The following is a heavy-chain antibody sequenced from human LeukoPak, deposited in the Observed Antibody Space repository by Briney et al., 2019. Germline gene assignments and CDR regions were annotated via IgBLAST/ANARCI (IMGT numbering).Heavy chain of an antibody. CDR1: GGSISSYY. V-gene: IGHV4-59*08. CDR2: IYYSGST. J-gene: IGHJ4*02. Sequence: PSETLSLTCTVSGGSISSYYWSWIRQPPGKGLEWIGYIYYSGSTNYNPSLKSRVTISVDTSKNQFSLKLSSVTAADTAVYYCARSPHSSSWYYFDYWGQGTLVTVSS. CDR3: ARSPHSSSWYYFDY. D-gene: IGHD6-13*01.